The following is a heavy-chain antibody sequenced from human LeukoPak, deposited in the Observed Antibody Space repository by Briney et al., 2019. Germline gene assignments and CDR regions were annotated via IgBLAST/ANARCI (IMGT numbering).Heavy chain of an antibody. J-gene: IGHJ5*01. V-gene: IGHV1-2*02. CDR3: ARASGSYWWFDS. D-gene: IGHD1-26*01. CDR1: GYTFTSYD. CDR2: VNPNSGDT. Sequence: ASVKVSRKASGYTFTSYDINWVRQATGQGLEWMGCVNPNSGDTNYAQKFQGSVTMTRDTSISTVYMELSRLRSDDTAVYYCARASGSYWWFDSWGQGTLVTVSS.